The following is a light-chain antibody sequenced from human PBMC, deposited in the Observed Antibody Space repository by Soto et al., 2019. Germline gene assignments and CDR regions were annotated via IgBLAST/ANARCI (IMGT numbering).Light chain of an antibody. Sequence: QSVLTKPASVYGSPGQSITISCNGTSRDVGNYNLVSWYQQHPGKGPKFMIYEVSKRPSGVSDRFSGSKSGNTASLTISGLQADDEAVYYCCSYASGSTYVFGTGTRSPS. J-gene: IGLJ1*01. CDR1: SRDVGNYNL. V-gene: IGLV2-23*02. CDR3: CSYASGSTYV. CDR2: EVS.